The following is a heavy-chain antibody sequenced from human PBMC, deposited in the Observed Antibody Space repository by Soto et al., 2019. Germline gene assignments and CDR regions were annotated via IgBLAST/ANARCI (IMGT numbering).Heavy chain of an antibody. CDR2: IHHTGTT. CDR3: ANWGVLRFAGVL. D-gene: IGHD3-16*01. V-gene: IGHV4-4*01. Sequence: QVQLQESGPGLVKPSGTLSLTCVVSGASIFSDDWWTWVRQPPGKGLEWLGDIHHTGTTNDNSSLNSRFTVALDKLNTHFSLRPSSVTAAESAIYCCANWGVLRFAGVLWGRGTLVSVYS. CDR1: GASIFSDDW. J-gene: IGHJ1*01.